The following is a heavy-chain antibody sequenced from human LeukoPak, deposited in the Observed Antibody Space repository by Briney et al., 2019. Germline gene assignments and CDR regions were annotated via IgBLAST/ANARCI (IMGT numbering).Heavy chain of an antibody. J-gene: IGHJ4*02. CDR3: AKSPARIAARHFDY. CDR1: GFTFSSYN. Sequence: PGGSLRLSCAASGFTFSSYNMNWVRQAPGKGLEWVSAISGSGGSTYYADSVKGRFTISRDNSKNTLYLQMNSLRAEDTAVYYCAKSPARIAARHFDYWGQGTLVTVSS. D-gene: IGHD6-6*01. CDR2: ISGSGGST. V-gene: IGHV3-23*01.